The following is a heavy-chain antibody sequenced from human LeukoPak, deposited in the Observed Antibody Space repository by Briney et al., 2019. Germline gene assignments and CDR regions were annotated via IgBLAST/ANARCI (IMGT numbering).Heavy chain of an antibody. CDR1: GDSVSSNSAA. CDR3: ARESVLRYFETFDAFDI. Sequence: SQTLSLTCAISGDSVSSNSAAWNWIRQSPSRGLEWLGRTYYRSKWYNVYAVSVKSRITINPDTSKNQFSLQLNSVTPEDTAVYYCARESVLRYFETFDAFDIWGQGTMVTVSS. D-gene: IGHD3-9*01. J-gene: IGHJ3*02. V-gene: IGHV6-1*01. CDR2: TYYRSKWYN.